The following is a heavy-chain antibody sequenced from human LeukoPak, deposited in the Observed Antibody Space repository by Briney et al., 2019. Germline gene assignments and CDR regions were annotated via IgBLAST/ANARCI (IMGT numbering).Heavy chain of an antibody. CDR2: IHSDGSNT. J-gene: IGHJ4*02. V-gene: IGHV3-74*01. CDR1: GFTFSTHW. CDR3: ARSPPIWSGYCFDY. Sequence: PGGSLRLSCAASGFTFSTHWMHWVRQAPGKGLVWVSFIHSDGSNTIYADSVKGRFTISRDNAKNTLYLQMNSLRAEDTAVYYCARSPPIWSGYCFDYWGQGTLVTVSS. D-gene: IGHD3-3*01.